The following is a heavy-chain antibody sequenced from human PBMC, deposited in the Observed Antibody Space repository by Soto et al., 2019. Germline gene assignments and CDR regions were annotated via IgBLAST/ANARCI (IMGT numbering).Heavy chain of an antibody. CDR1: GFTFSGSA. CDR3: TRRGYDILTGYTSGFDY. J-gene: IGHJ4*02. Sequence: GGFLRLSCAASGFTFSGSAMHWVRQASGKGLEWVGRIRSKANSYATAYAASVKGRFTISRDDSKSTAYLQMNSLKTEDTAVYYCTRRGYDILTGYTSGFDYWGQGTLVTVSS. D-gene: IGHD3-9*01. CDR2: IRSKANSYAT. V-gene: IGHV3-73*01.